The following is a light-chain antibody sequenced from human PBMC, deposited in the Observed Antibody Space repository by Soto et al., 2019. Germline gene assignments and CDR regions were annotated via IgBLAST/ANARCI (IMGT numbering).Light chain of an antibody. CDR1: SSISGAGEY. CDR2: GNI. J-gene: IGLJ1*01. Sequence: HCVLTRERGDSGAYRQSVSISCSGSSSISGAGEYLHKNQQRPGTAPKLLIFGNINRPSGVPDRFSGSKSGTSASLTITGLQAEEEGYYYGRSYTERGCRVFGTCNKV. V-gene: IGLV1-40*01. CDR3: RSYTERGCRV.